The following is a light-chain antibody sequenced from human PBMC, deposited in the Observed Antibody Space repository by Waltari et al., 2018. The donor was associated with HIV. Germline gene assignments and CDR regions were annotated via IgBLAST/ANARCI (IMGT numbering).Light chain of an antibody. Sequence: EIVLTQSPVTLSLSPGERATLSCRASQSVSGYLAWYQQRPGQAPRLLIYDASNRATGIPARFSGSGSGTDFTLTISSLESEDFAVYFCKQRTNWPPTVSFGGGTRVQIK. CDR2: DAS. CDR1: QSVSGY. CDR3: KQRTNWPPTVS. J-gene: IGKJ4*01. V-gene: IGKV3-11*01.